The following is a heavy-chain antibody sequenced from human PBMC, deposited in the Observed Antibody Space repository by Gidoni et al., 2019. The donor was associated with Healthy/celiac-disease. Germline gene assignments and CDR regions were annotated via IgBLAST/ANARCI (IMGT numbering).Heavy chain of an antibody. CDR2: IYYSGGT. V-gene: IGHV4-59*01. Sequence: QVQLQESGPGLVKPSETVSPTCTVSGGYISSYYWSWIRQPPGKGLEWIGYIYYSGGTNYHPSLKSRVTISVDTSKNQFSLKLSSVTAADTAVYYCARDNTVVTPSYWFDPWGQGTLVTVSS. CDR3: ARDNTVVTPSYWFDP. J-gene: IGHJ5*02. D-gene: IGHD2-21*02. CDR1: GGYISSYY.